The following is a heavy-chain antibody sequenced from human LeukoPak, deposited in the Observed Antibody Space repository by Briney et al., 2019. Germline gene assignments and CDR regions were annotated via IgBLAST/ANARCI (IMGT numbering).Heavy chain of an antibody. Sequence: SETLSLTCTVSGGSISSSYYYRGWIRQPPGKGLEWIGSIYSSGSTYYNPSLKSRVTISVDTSKNQFSLKLTSVAAADTAVYYCARRYGPWGQGTLVTVSS. V-gene: IGHV4-39*01. CDR3: ARRYGP. D-gene: IGHD4-17*01. J-gene: IGHJ5*02. CDR2: IYSSGST. CDR1: GGSISSSYYY.